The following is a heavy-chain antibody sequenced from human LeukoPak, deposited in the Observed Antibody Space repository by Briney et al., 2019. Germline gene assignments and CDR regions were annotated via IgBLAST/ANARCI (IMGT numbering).Heavy chain of an antibody. Sequence: GGSLRLSCAASGFTFSSYNMNWVRQAPGRGLEWVSSISSSSDYIYYADSVKGRFTISRDNAKNSLYLQMKSLRAEDTAVYYCARGKTSQDIVTRKTYNWFDPWGQGTLVTVSS. CDR1: GFTFSSYN. V-gene: IGHV3-21*01. J-gene: IGHJ5*02. CDR3: ARGKTSQDIVTRKTYNWFDP. D-gene: IGHD2-15*01. CDR2: ISSSSDYI.